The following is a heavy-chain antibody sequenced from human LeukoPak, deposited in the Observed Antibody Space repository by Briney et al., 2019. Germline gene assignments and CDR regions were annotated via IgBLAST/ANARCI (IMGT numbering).Heavy chain of an antibody. CDR2: INSNNGNT. CDR1: GYTFTSYG. CDR3: ARDFAVTTQKYYYYYGMDV. Sequence: ASVKVSCKASGYTFTSYGISWVRQAPGQGLEWMGWINSNNGNTNYEQKFQGRVTMTTDTSTSTAYMELRSLRSDDTAVYYCARDFAVTTQKYYYYYGMDVWGQGTTVTVSS. D-gene: IGHD4-11*01. V-gene: IGHV1-18*01. J-gene: IGHJ6*02.